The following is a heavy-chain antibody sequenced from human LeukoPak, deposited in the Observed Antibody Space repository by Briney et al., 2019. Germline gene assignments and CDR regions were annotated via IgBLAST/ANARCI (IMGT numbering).Heavy chain of an antibody. J-gene: IGHJ4*02. Sequence: GGSLRLSCAASGMTVSSNYIMWVRQPPGKGLEWVSSIYTGGSTYYSDAVKGRFTISRDNSKNTVNLQMNSLRAEDTAVYYCARDQASSGSSPYWGQGTLVTVSS. V-gene: IGHV3-66*01. CDR1: GMTVSSNY. CDR3: ARDQASSGSSPY. CDR2: IYTGGST. D-gene: IGHD3-10*01.